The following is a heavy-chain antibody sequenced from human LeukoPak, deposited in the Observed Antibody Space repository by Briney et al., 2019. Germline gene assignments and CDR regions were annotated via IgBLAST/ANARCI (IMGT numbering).Heavy chain of an antibody. V-gene: IGHV4-59*01. J-gene: IGHJ4*02. CDR1: GGSISSYY. CDR3: ARVRSSLNFDY. Sequence: SETLSLTCTVSGGSISSYYWSWVRQPPGKGLEWIGYIYYSGSTNYNPSLKSRVTISVDTSKNQFSLKLSSVTAADTAVYYCARVRSSLNFDYWGQGTLVTVSS. CDR2: IYYSGST. D-gene: IGHD6-13*01.